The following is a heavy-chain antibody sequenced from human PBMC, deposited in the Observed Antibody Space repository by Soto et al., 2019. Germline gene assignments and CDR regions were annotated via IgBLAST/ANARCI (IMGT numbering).Heavy chain of an antibody. CDR3: AREGGGSYFDY. CDR1: GFTFSSYE. Sequence: EVQLVESGGGLVQPGGSLRLSCAASGFTFSSYEMNLVRQAPGKGLEWVSYISSSGSTIYYADSVKGRLTISRDNAKNSLYLQMNSLRAEDTAVYYCAREGGGSYFDYWGQGTLVTVSS. V-gene: IGHV3-48*03. CDR2: ISSSGSTI. J-gene: IGHJ4*02. D-gene: IGHD1-26*01.